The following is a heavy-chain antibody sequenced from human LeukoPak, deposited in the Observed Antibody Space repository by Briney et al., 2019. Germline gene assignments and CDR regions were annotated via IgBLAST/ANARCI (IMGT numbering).Heavy chain of an antibody. CDR2: INPNSGGT. Sequence: GASVKVSCKASGYTFTGYYMHWVRQAPGQGLELMGWINPNSGGTNYAQKFQGRVTMTRDTSISTAYMELSRLRSDDTAVYYSASQGPSGSYYDLDYWGQGTLVTVSS. V-gene: IGHV1-2*02. CDR3: ASQGPSGSYYDLDY. J-gene: IGHJ4*02. D-gene: IGHD1-26*01. CDR1: GYTFTGYY.